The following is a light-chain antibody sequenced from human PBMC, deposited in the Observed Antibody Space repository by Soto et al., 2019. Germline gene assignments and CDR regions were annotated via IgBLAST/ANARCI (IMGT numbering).Light chain of an antibody. V-gene: IGKV1-39*01. CDR1: QSIRSY. CDR3: QQSYSTPRLN. CDR2: GAS. J-gene: IGKJ4*01. Sequence: DIQMTQSPSSLSASVGDRVTITCRASQSIRSYLNWYQQKPGKAPKLLIYGASSLQSGVPSRFXGSGSGTDFTLTISSLQPEDFATYYCQQSYSTPRLNFGGGTKVEIK.